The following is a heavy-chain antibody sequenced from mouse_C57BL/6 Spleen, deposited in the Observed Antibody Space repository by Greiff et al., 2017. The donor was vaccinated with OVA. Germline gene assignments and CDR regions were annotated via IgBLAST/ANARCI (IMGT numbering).Heavy chain of an antibody. CDR3: TRYVYDGYYPY. V-gene: IGHV1-15*01. D-gene: IGHD2-3*01. J-gene: IGHJ2*01. CDR2: IDPETGGT. Sequence: VQGVESGAELVRPGASVTLSCKASGYTFTDYEMHWVKQTPVHGLEWIGAIDPETGGTAYNQKFKGKAILTADKSSSTAYMELRSLTSEDSAVYYCTRYVYDGYYPYWGQGTTLTVSS. CDR1: GYTFTDYE.